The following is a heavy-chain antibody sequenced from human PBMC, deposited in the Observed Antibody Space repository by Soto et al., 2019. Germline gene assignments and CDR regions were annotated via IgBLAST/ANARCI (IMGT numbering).Heavy chain of an antibody. CDR2: ISGSGGST. D-gene: IGHD3-3*01. Sequence: GGSLRLSCAASGFTFSSYSMSWVRQAPGKGLEWVSAISGSGGSTYYADSVKGRFTISRDNSKNTLYLQMNSLRAEDTAVYYCAKDQSTYYDFWSGYYIYWGQGTQVTVS. J-gene: IGHJ4*02. CDR3: AKDQSTYYDFWSGYYIY. V-gene: IGHV3-23*01. CDR1: GFTFSSYS.